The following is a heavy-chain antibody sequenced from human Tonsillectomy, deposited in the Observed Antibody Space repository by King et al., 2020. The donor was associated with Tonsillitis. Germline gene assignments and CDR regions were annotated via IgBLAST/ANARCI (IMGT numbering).Heavy chain of an antibody. Sequence: QLQESGPGLVKPSETLSLTCTVSGGSISSYYWSWIRQPPGKGLEWIGYIYYSGSTNYNPSLKSRVTISVDTSKNQFSLKLSSVTAADTAVYYCARAGSYDFWSGYYKNYYYGMDVWGQGTTVTVSS. CDR3: ARAGSYDFWSGYYKNYYYGMDV. J-gene: IGHJ6*02. CDR2: IYYSGST. CDR1: GGSISSYY. D-gene: IGHD3-3*01. V-gene: IGHV4-59*08.